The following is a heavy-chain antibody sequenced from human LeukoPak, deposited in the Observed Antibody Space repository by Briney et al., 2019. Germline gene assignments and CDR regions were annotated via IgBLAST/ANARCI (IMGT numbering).Heavy chain of an antibody. CDR1: GFTFSSYA. CDR3: AKNLYCGGGSCYPSALGMDV. V-gene: IGHV3-23*01. J-gene: IGHJ6*02. D-gene: IGHD2-15*01. CDR2: ISGSGNRT. Sequence: GGSLRLSCAASGFTFSSYAMSWVRQAPGKGLEWVSSISGSGNRTYYADSVKGRFTISRDNSKNTLFLQMISLRAEDTAVYYCAKNLYCGGGSCYPSALGMDVWGQGTTVTVSS.